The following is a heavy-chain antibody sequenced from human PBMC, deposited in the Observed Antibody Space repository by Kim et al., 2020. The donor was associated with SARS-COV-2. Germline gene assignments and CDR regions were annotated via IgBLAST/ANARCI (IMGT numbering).Heavy chain of an antibody. V-gene: IGHV4-39*07. J-gene: IGHJ4*02. CDR3: ANSNYDILTGYYR. D-gene: IGHD3-9*01. CDR1: GGSISSSSYY. CDR2: IYYSGST. Sequence: SETLSLTCTVSGGSISSSSYYWGWIRQPPGKGLEWIGSIYYSGSTYYNPSLKSRVTISVDTSKNQFSLKLSSVTAADTAVYYCANSNYDILTGYYRWGQGTLVTVSS.